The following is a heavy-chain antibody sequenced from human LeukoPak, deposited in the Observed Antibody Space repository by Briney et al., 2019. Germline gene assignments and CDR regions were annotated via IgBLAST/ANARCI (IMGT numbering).Heavy chain of an antibody. CDR2: ISSSGSTI. D-gene: IGHD3-22*01. CDR3: ARDSSGHPVNDY. CDR1: GFTFSDYY. J-gene: IGHJ4*02. V-gene: IGHV3-11*01. Sequence: GGSLRLFCAASGFTFSDYYMSWIRKAPGKGLEWVSYISSSGSTIYYADSVKGRFTTSRDNAKNSLYLQMNSLRAEDTAVYYCARDSSGHPVNDYWGQGTLVTVSS.